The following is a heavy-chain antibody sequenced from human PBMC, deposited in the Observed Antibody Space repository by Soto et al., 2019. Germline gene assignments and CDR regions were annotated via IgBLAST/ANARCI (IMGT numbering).Heavy chain of an antibody. CDR2: INSDGSST. D-gene: IGHD4-17*01. CDR3: ARDMDLYGDYESNAFDI. J-gene: IGHJ3*02. V-gene: IGHV3-74*01. CDR1: GFTFSSYW. Sequence: GGSLRLSCAASGFTFSSYWMHWVRQAPGKGLVWVSRINSDGSSTSYADSVKGRFTISRDNAKNTLYLQMNSLRAEDTAVYYCARDMDLYGDYESNAFDIWGQGTMVTVSS.